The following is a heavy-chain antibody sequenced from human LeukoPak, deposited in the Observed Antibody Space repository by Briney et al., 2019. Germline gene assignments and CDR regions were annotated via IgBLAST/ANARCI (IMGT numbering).Heavy chain of an antibody. CDR3: ARNLWSQRGEYYFDY. CDR1: GFTFTDYY. Sequence: PGGSLRLSCVASGFTFTDYYMTWVRQPPGKGLEWVANINQDGSEKYYVDSVKGRFTISRDNAKNSLYLQMNSLRAEDTAVYYCARNLWSQRGEYYFDYWGQGTLVTVSS. V-gene: IGHV3-7*01. D-gene: IGHD3-10*01. CDR2: INQDGSEK. J-gene: IGHJ4*02.